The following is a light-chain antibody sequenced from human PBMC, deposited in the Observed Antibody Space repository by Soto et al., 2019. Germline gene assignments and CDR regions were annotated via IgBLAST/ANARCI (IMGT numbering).Light chain of an antibody. Sequence: EIVMTQSPATLSVSPGERATLSCRASQSVGSNLAWYQQKPGQAPRVLIYGASTRATGIAARFSGSGSGAEFTLTISSLQSEDFALHSCQQYKHWPITFGGGTKVDIK. V-gene: IGKV3-15*01. CDR1: QSVGSN. J-gene: IGKJ4*01. CDR3: QQYKHWPIT. CDR2: GAS.